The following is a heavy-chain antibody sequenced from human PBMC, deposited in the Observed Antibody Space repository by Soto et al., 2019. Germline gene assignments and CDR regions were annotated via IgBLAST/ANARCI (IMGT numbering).Heavy chain of an antibody. D-gene: IGHD3-22*01. CDR1: GGSISSGDYY. CDR3: ARGDDSSGSDLDY. J-gene: IGHJ4*02. V-gene: IGHV4-30-4*01. CDR2: IYYSGST. Sequence: QVQLQESGPGLVKPSQTLSLTCTVSGGSISSGDYYWSWIRQPPGKGLEWIGYIYYSGSTYYNPSLKSRVTISVDMSKNQFSLKLSSVTAADTAVYYCARGDDSSGSDLDYWGQGTLVTVSS.